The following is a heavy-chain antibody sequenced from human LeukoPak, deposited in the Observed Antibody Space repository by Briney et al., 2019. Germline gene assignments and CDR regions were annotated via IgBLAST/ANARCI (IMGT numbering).Heavy chain of an antibody. Sequence: GASVKVSCKASGYTFTGYYIHWVRQAPGQGLEWMGWMNPNSVGTKYALKFQGRVTMTRDTSISTAYMEMSRLRSDDTAVYYCARDVSAGGTNWFDPWGQGTLVTVSS. CDR1: GYTFTGYY. J-gene: IGHJ5*02. CDR3: ARDVSAGGTNWFDP. D-gene: IGHD3-16*01. CDR2: MNPNSVGT. V-gene: IGHV1-2*02.